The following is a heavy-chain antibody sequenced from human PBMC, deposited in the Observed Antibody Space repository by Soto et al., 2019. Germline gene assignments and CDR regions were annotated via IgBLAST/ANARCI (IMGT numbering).Heavy chain of an antibody. Sequence: GGSLTLSCAASGFTFSSYAMSWVRQAPGKGLEWVSAISGSGGSTYYADSVKGRFTISRDNSKNTLYLQMNSLRAEDTAVYYRAKAGYYYGSGSYYKPLGQGTLVTVSS. CDR2: ISGSGGST. CDR1: GFTFSSYA. D-gene: IGHD3-10*01. J-gene: IGHJ5*02. CDR3: AKAGYYYGSGSYYKP. V-gene: IGHV3-23*01.